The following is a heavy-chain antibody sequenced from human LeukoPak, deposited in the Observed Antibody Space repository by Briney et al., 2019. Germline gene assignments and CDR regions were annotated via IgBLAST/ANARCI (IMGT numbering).Heavy chain of an antibody. V-gene: IGHV4-34*01. CDR1: GGSFSGYY. CDR3: ARGGNSSRYDY. J-gene: IGHJ4*02. Sequence: NLPETLSLTCAVYGGSFSGYYWSWIRQPPGKGLEWIGEINHSESTNYNPSLKSRVTISVDTSKNQFSLKLSSVTAADTAVYYCARGGNSSRYDYWGQGTLVTVSS. CDR2: INHSEST. D-gene: IGHD6-13*01.